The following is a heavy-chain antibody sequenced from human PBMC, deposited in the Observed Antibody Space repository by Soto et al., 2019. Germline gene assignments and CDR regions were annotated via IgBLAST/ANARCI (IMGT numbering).Heavy chain of an antibody. J-gene: IGHJ6*02. V-gene: IGHV4-30-2*01. CDR2: IYDSGTT. CDR3: ARHNYDGSGYYYYYYGMDV. Sequence: SETLSLTCAVSGGSISSTGYSWSWSWIWQPPGKGLEWIGYIYDSGTTYYIPSLKSRVTISVDTSKNQFSLKLSSVTAADTAVYYCARHNYDGSGYYYYYYGMDVWGQGTTVTVSS. D-gene: IGHD3-22*01. CDR1: GGSISSTGYS.